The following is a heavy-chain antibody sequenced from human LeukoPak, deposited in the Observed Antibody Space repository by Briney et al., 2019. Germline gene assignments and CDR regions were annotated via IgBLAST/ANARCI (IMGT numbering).Heavy chain of an antibody. CDR2: ISGSGGST. CDR1: EFTFSSYA. D-gene: IGHD3-3*01. Sequence: GGSLRLSCAASEFTFSSYAMTWVRQAPGKGLEWVSSISGSGGSTYYADSVKGRFTISRDNSKNTLYLQMNSLRAEDTAVYYCARGVYFWSGPFDYWGQGTLVTVSS. CDR3: ARGVYFWSGPFDY. V-gene: IGHV3-23*01. J-gene: IGHJ4*02.